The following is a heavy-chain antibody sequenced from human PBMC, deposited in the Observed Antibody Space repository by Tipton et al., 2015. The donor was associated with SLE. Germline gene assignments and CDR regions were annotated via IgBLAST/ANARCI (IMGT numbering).Heavy chain of an antibody. CDR3: ARGVEMNTIVDY. CDR2: IIPIFGRI. CDR1: GGAFSYYA. J-gene: IGHJ4*02. D-gene: IGHD5-24*01. V-gene: IGHV1-69*01. Sequence: QVQLVQSGPEVKRPGSSVKVSCRASGGAFSYYALTWVRQAPGQGLEWMGEIIPIFGRINYAQKFQGRITITADESTSTTFMTLSSLRSDDTAVYYCARGVEMNTIVDYWGQGTLILVSS.